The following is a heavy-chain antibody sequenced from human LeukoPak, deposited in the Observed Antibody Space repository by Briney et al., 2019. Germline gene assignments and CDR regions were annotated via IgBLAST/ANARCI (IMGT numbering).Heavy chain of an antibody. V-gene: IGHV3-74*01. Sequence: GGSLRLSCAASGFTFSSYWMHWVRHAPGKGPAWVSRINSEGSSTSYADSVKGRFTISRDNAKNTLYLQMNSLRAEDTAVYYCARAYCGGDCYSRAMDYWGQGTLVTVSS. J-gene: IGHJ4*02. CDR3: ARAYCGGDCYSRAMDY. CDR1: GFTFSSYW. CDR2: INSEGSST. D-gene: IGHD2-21*02.